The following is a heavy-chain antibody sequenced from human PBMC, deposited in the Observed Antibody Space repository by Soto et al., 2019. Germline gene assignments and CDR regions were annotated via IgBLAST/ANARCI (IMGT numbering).Heavy chain of an antibody. CDR2: MYYSGRT. CDR3: ARPSCISTSCYAWELGFDY. CDR1: GGSISSYY. V-gene: IGHV4-59*01. D-gene: IGHD2-2*01. J-gene: IGHJ4*02. Sequence: QVQLQESGPGLVKPSETLSLTCTVSGGSISSYYWSWIRQPPGKGLEWIGYMYYSGRTNYNPSLKSRVTISVYTYKNQFSLKRSSVTAADTAVYYCARPSCISTSCYAWELGFDYWGQGTLVTVSS.